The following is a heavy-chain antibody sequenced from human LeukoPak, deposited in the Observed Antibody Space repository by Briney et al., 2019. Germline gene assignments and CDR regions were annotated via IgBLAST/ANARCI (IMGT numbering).Heavy chain of an antibody. CDR3: ARPYSSGWYGGFDL. V-gene: IGHV3-11*03. CDR2: ISGSSSYT. J-gene: IGHJ2*01. CDR1: GFTFSDYY. Sequence: PGGSLRLSCAASGFTFSDYYMSWVPQAPGKGLEGVSYISGSSSYTNYADSVKSRFAISRDNAKNSLYLHMNSLRAEDTAVYYCARPYSSGWYGGFDLWGRGTLVTVSS. D-gene: IGHD6-19*01.